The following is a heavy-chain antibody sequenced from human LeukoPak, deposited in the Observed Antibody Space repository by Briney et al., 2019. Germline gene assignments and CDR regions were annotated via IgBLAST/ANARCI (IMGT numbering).Heavy chain of an antibody. Sequence: PSETLSLTCTVSGDSVSSSSYYWGWIRQPPGKGLEWIGSIYYSGNTYYNPSLKSRVTISLDMSKSHFSLKLSSVTAADTAVYYCARYHNGYDDFWGQGTLVTVSS. CDR1: GDSVSSSSYY. CDR3: ARYHNGYDDF. CDR2: IYYSGNT. D-gene: IGHD5-12*01. J-gene: IGHJ4*02. V-gene: IGHV4-39*07.